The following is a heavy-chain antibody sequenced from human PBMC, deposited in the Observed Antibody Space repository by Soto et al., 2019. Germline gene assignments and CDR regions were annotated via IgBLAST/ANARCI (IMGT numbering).Heavy chain of an antibody. CDR1: GGSISSSNW. CDR3: ARVSGSYYNGMDA. V-gene: IGHV4-4*02. CDR2: IYHSGST. J-gene: IGHJ6*02. D-gene: IGHD1-26*01. Sequence: QVQLQESGPGLVKPSGTLSLTCAVSGGSISSSNWWRWVRQPPGKGLEWIGEIYHSGSTNYNPPLKGRVPTSVDKAKNQVSLKLSSVTAADTAVYYCARVSGSYYNGMDAWGQGSTGTVSS.